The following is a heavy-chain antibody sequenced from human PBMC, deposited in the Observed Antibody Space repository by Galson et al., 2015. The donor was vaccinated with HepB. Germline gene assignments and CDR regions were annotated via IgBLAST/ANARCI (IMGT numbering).Heavy chain of an antibody. D-gene: IGHD1-20*01. CDR1: GFTFTGHA. J-gene: IGHJ4*02. CDR3: AKDDDSRYNWNYFGD. Sequence: SLRLSCAASGFTFTGHAMSWVRQAPGKGLEWVSSVNGRGDNTYYPDSVKGPFTISRDNSKNTLYLQMGSLRVEDTAEYYCAKDDDSRYNWNYFGDWGQGTLVTVSS. CDR2: VNGRGDNT. V-gene: IGHV3-23*01.